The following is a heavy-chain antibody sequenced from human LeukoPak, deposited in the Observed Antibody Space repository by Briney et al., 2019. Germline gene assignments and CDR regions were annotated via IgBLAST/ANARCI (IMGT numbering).Heavy chain of an antibody. CDR1: GYTFTSYG. CDR3: ARDTKSVAVVPADTSFDY. D-gene: IGHD2-2*01. Sequence: ASVKVSCKASGYTFTSYGISWVRQAPGQGLEWMGWISAYNGNTNYAQKLQGRVTMTTDTSTSTAYMELRSLRSDDTAVYYCARDTKSVAVVPADTSFDYWGQGTLVTVSS. CDR2: ISAYNGNT. V-gene: IGHV1-18*01. J-gene: IGHJ4*02.